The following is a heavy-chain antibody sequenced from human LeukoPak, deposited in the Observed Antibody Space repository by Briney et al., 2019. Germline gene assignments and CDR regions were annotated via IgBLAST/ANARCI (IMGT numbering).Heavy chain of an antibody. D-gene: IGHD5-12*01. V-gene: IGHV3-7*01. J-gene: IGHJ4*02. Sequence: GGSLRLSCAASGFTFSSYWMSWVRQAPGKGPEWVANIKQDGSEKYYVDSVKGRFTISRDNAKNSLYLQMNSLRAEDTAVYYCASPRGYGYYFDYWGQGTLVTVSS. CDR1: GFTFSSYW. CDR2: IKQDGSEK. CDR3: ASPRGYGYYFDY.